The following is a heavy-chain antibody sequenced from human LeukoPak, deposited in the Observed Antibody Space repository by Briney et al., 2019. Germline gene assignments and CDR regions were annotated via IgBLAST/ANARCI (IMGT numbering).Heavy chain of an antibody. D-gene: IGHD3-22*01. J-gene: IGHJ2*01. CDR3: ARGGPDVYDSSGYYAWYFDL. CDR2: IIPIFGTA. V-gene: IGHV1-69*13. CDR1: GGTFSSYA. Sequence: ASVQVSCKASGGTFSSYAISWVRQAPGQGLEWMGGIIPIFGTANYAQKFQGRVTITADESTSTAYMELSSLRSEDTAVYYCARGGPDVYDSSGYYAWYFDLWGRGTLVTVSS.